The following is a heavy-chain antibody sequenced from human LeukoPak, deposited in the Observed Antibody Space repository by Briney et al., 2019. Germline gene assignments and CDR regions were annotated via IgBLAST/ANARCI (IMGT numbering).Heavy chain of an antibody. V-gene: IGHV4-59*01. CDR3: ARDGRGGGDCYFDY. D-gene: IGHD2-21*02. CDR2: IYYSGST. Sequence: SETLSLTCTVSGGSISSYYWSWIRQPPGKGLEWIGYIYYSGSTNYNPSLKSRVTISVDTSKNQFSLKLSSVTAADTAVYYCARDGRGGGDCYFDYWGQGTLVTVSS. J-gene: IGHJ4*02. CDR1: GGSISSYY.